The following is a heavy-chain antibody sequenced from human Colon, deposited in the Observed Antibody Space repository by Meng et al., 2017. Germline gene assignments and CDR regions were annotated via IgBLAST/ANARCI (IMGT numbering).Heavy chain of an antibody. CDR1: GGTFNSYA. CDR3: ARGGSGGGPDVMTVAAEY. D-gene: IGHD6-19*01. CDR2: IIPVFGAA. V-gene: IGHV1-69*01. Sequence: HVQLLHAGAEVLKPGSSVTVSCKASGGTFNSYAINWVRQAPGQGLEWMGGIIPVFGAANYAQKFQGRVTITADESTSTSYMELSSLRSEDTAVYYCARGGSGGGPDVMTVAAEYWGQGTLVTVSS. J-gene: IGHJ4*02.